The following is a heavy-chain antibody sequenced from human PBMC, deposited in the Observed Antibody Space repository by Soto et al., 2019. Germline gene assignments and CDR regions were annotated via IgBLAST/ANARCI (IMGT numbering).Heavy chain of an antibody. V-gene: IGHV1-2*04. CDR2: INPNSGGT. Sequence: ASVKVSCKASGYTFTGYYMHWVRQAPGQGLEWMGWINPNSGGTNYAQKFQGWVTMTRDKSISTAYMELSRLRSDDTAVYYCARDAAYYDFWSGYLWSYGMDVWGQGTTVTVSS. J-gene: IGHJ6*02. CDR1: GYTFTGYY. CDR3: ARDAAYYDFWSGYLWSYGMDV. D-gene: IGHD3-3*01.